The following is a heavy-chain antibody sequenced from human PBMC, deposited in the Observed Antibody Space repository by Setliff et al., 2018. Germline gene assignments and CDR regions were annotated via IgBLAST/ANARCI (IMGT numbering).Heavy chain of an antibody. CDR1: GYIFTKYG. D-gene: IGHD3-3*01. V-gene: IGHV1-18*01. Sequence: ASVKVSCKASGYIFTKYGINWVRQAPGQGLEWMGWIGDYNGNTLHAQNFQGRLTVTTDTSTNTAYMELRSLRSDDTAVYYCARLQFLEWLFYAFDIWGQGTMVTVSS. CDR3: ARLQFLEWLFYAFDI. J-gene: IGHJ3*02. CDR2: IGDYNGNT.